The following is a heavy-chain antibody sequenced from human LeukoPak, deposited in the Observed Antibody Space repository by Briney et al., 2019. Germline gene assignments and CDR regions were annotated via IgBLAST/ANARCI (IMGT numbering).Heavy chain of an antibody. Sequence: GGSLRLSCAASGFTFSSYAMSWVRQAPGKGLGWVSAISGSGGSTYYADSVKGRFTISRDNSKNTLYLQMNSLRAEDTAVYYCAKDTGLRFLEWLNPFDYWGQGTLVTVSS. CDR2: ISGSGGST. V-gene: IGHV3-23*01. J-gene: IGHJ4*02. D-gene: IGHD3-3*01. CDR1: GFTFSSYA. CDR3: AKDTGLRFLEWLNPFDY.